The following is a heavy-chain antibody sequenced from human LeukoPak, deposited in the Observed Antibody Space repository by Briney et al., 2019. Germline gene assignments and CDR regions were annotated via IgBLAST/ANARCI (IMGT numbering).Heavy chain of an antibody. CDR3: AREGRQDYVYFDH. CDR2: INYSGNT. J-gene: IGHJ4*02. D-gene: IGHD4-17*01. V-gene: IGHV4-59*01. Sequence: PSETLSLTCTVSGGSISSYYWSWIRQSPGKGLEWIGYINYSGNTNYNPSLKSRLTMSVDTSKNQFSLNLSSVTDADTAMYYCAREGRQDYVYFDHWGQGSLVTVFS. CDR1: GGSISSYY.